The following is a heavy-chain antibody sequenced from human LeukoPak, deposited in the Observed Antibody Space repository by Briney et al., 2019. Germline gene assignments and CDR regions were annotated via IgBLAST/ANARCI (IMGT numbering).Heavy chain of an antibody. CDR1: GFNFSTYA. J-gene: IGHJ4*02. CDR2: INGDGDTT. V-gene: IGHV3-23*01. CDR3: VKDRSDSSSWYAGSH. D-gene: IGHD2-2*01. Sequence: GGSLRLSCAASGFNFSTYAMSWVRQAPGKGLEWVSGINGDGDTTYYADSEKGRFTISRDNSKNTLYLQMNSLRAEDTAIYYCVKDRSDSSSWYAGSHWGQGTLVTVSS.